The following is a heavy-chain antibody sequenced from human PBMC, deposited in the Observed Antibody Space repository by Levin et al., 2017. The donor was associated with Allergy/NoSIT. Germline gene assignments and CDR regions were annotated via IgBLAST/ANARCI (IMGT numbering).Heavy chain of an antibody. CDR1: GFTFSSYW. CDR3: ARGRYDILTGYTFNWFDP. Sequence: GESLKISCAASGFTFSSYWMHWVRQAPGKGLVWVSRINSDGSSTSYADSVKGRFTISRDNAKNTLYLQMNSLRAEDTAVYYCARGRYDILTGYTFNWFDPWGQGTLVTVSS. D-gene: IGHD3-9*01. J-gene: IGHJ5*02. V-gene: IGHV3-74*01. CDR2: INSDGSST.